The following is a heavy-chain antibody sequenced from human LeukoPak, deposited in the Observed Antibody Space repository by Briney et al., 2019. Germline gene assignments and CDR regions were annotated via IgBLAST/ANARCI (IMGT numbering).Heavy chain of an antibody. D-gene: IGHD2-2*01. CDR3: ARDRVGYCSSTSCPYYYYYGMDV. CDR2: ISAYNGNT. CDR1: GYTFTSYG. V-gene: IGHV1-18*04. Sequence: ASVKVSCKASGYTFTSYGISWVRQAPGQGLEWMGWISAYNGNTNYAQKLQGRVTMTTDTSTSTAYMELRSLRSDDPAVYYCARDRVGYCSSTSCPYYYYYGMDVWGKGTTVTVSS. J-gene: IGHJ6*04.